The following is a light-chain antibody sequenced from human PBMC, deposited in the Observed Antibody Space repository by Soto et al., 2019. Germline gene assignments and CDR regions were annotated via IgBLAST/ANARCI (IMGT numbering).Light chain of an antibody. CDR1: QSISTN. CDR2: SGS. CDR3: QQYFHWPPYT. J-gene: IGKJ2*01. V-gene: IGKV3-15*01. Sequence: EVVMRQSPATLSVSPGERATLSCRASQSISTNLIWYQQKPGQAPRPLIYSGSFRASGIPARFSGSGSGTEFTLTISSLQSEDSAVYFCQQYFHWPPYTFGQGTKVDI.